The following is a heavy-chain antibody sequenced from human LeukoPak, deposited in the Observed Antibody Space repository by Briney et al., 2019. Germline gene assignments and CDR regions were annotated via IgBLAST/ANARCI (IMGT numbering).Heavy chain of an antibody. D-gene: IGHD3-22*01. CDR3: ARVDYYDSSGYYGNWFDP. V-gene: IGHV4-59*01. Sequence: SETLSLTCTVSGGSISSYYWSWIRQPPGKGLEWIGYIYYSGSTNYNPSLKSRVTISVDTSKNQFSLKLSSVTAADTAVYYCARVDYYDSSGYYGNWFDPWGQGTLVTVPS. J-gene: IGHJ5*02. CDR2: IYYSGST. CDR1: GGSISSYY.